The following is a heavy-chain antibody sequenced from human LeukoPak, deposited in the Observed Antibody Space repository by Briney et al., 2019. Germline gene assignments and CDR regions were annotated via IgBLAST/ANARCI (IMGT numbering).Heavy chain of an antibody. CDR2: INLSGST. J-gene: IGHJ4*02. V-gene: IGHV4-34*01. Sequence: PSETLSLTCAVYGGSFSGYYWSWIGQPPGKGLEWIGEINLSGSTNYNPSLKSRVTISVDTSKNQFSLKLSSVTAADTAVYYCARGRVSGRLRFLEWLPYLDYWGQGTLVTVSS. CDR3: ARGRVSGRLRFLEWLPYLDY. D-gene: IGHD3-3*01. CDR1: GGSFSGYY.